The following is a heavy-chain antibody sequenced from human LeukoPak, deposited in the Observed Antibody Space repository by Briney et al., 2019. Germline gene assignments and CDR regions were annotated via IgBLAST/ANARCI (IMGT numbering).Heavy chain of an antibody. V-gene: IGHV4-59*01. CDR2: IYYSGST. CDR1: GGSISSYC. D-gene: IGHD3-3*01. Sequence: SETLSLTCTVSGGSISSYCWSWIRQPPGKGLEWIGYIYYSGSTNYNPSLKSRVTISVDTSKNQFSLKLSSVTAADTAVYYCARLPLRFLEWFYFDYWGQGTLVTVSS. J-gene: IGHJ4*02. CDR3: ARLPLRFLEWFYFDY.